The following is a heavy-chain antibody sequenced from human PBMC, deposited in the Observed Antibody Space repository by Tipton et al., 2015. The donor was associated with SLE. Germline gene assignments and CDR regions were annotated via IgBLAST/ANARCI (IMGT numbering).Heavy chain of an antibody. Sequence: RSLRLSCAASGFTFSSFALSWVRQAPGKGLEWVAEISYDGRNKYYAESVKGRFTISRDNSKNTLYLQMNSLRVEDTAVYYCARLPRTGSAFDYWGQGTLLTVSS. J-gene: IGHJ4*02. CDR1: GFTFSSFA. D-gene: IGHD3-10*01. CDR3: ARLPRTGSAFDY. CDR2: ISYDGRNK. V-gene: IGHV3-30*04.